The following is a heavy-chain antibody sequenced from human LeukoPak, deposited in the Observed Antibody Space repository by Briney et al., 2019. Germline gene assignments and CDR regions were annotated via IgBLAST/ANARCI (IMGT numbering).Heavy chain of an antibody. J-gene: IGHJ4*02. D-gene: IGHD2-15*01. Sequence: PGGSLRLSCVASGFTVSSKYMSWIRQPPGKGLEWIGSIYYSGSTYYNPSLKSRVTISVDTSKNQFSLKLSSVTAADTAVYYCARRGYCSGGSCYYFDYWGQGTLVTVSS. CDR1: GFTVSSKY. CDR3: ARRGYCSGGSCYYFDY. V-gene: IGHV4-39*01. CDR2: IYYSGST.